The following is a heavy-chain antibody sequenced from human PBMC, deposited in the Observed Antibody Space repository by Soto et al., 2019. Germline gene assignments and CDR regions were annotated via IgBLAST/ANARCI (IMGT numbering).Heavy chain of an antibody. CDR1: GYTFTGYY. CDR3: ARANDLSYYYGMDV. V-gene: IGHV1-2*04. CDR2: INPNSGGT. Sequence: ASVKVSCKASGYTFTGYYMHWVRQAPGQGLEWTGWINPNSGGTNYAQKFQGWVTMTRDTSISTAYMELSRLRSGDTAVYYCARANDLSYYYGMDVWGQGTTVTVSS. D-gene: IGHD3-3*01. J-gene: IGHJ6*02.